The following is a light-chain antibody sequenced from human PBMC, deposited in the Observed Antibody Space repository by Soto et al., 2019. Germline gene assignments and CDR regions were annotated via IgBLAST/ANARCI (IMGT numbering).Light chain of an antibody. CDR3: QQHGGSPIT. CDR1: QSVSRN. CDR2: GAS. V-gene: IGKV3-20*01. J-gene: IGKJ5*01. Sequence: EIVLTQSPGTLSLSPGESATLSCRASQSVSRNLAWYQQKPGQAPRLLIYGASTRATGIPARFSGSGSGTEFTLTISRLEPEDFAVYYCQQHGGSPITFGQGTRLEIK.